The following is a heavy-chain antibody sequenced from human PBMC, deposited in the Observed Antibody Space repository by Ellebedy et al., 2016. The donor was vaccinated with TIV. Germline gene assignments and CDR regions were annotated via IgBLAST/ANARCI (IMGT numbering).Heavy chain of an antibody. CDR2: IDVGSGNT. CDR1: GFTFTRSA. D-gene: IGHD3-22*01. J-gene: IGHJ5*02. CDR3: AAVGYYDSSGYYYFQPWFDP. V-gene: IGHV1-58*01. Sequence: AASVKVSCKASGFTFTRSAVQWVRQARGQRLAWIGWIDVGSGNTNYPQKFQERVTITRDMSTSTAYMELSSLRSEDTAVYYCAAVGYYDSSGYYYFQPWFDPWGQGTLVTVSS.